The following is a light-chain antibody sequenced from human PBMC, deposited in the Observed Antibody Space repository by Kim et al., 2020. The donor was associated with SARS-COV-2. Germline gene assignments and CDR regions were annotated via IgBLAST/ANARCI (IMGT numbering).Light chain of an antibody. CDR1: RLEEKY. CDR3: QAWDSSTYV. Sequence: SYELTQPPSVSVSPGQTASITCSGDRLEEKYACWYQQKPGQSPVLVIYEDTKRPSGIPERFSGSNSGNTATLTISGTHAVDEADYYCQAWDSSTYVFGSG. V-gene: IGLV3-1*01. CDR2: EDT. J-gene: IGLJ1*01.